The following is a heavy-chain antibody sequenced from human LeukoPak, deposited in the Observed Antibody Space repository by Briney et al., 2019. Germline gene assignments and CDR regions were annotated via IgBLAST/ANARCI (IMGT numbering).Heavy chain of an antibody. V-gene: IGHV1-69*04. CDR3: ARDRGYCSGGSCYPVYGMDV. J-gene: IGHJ6*02. D-gene: IGHD2-15*01. CDR1: GGTFSSYA. Sequence: SVKVSCKASGGTFSSYAISWVRQAPGQGLEWMGRIIPILGIANYAQKFQGRVTITADKSTSTAYMELSSLRSEDTAVYYCARDRGYCSGGSCYPVYGMDVWGQGTTVTVSS. CDR2: IIPILGIA.